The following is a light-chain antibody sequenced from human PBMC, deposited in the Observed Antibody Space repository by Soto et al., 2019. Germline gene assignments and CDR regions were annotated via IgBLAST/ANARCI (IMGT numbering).Light chain of an antibody. CDR2: LGS. CDR3: MQALQSPFT. CDR1: QSLLHSNGYNY. V-gene: IGKV2-28*01. J-gene: IGKJ3*01. Sequence: DIVMTQSPLSLHVTPGEPASISCRSSQSLLHSNGYNYLDWYLQKPGQSPQLLIYLGSNRASGVPDRFSGSGSGTDFTLKISRVEAEDVGVYYCMQALQSPFTFGPGTKVDTK.